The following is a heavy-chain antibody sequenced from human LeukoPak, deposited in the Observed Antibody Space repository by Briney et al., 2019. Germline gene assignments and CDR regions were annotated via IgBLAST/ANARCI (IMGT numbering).Heavy chain of an antibody. V-gene: IGHV4-59*01. CDR2: IYYSGST. J-gene: IGHJ4*02. D-gene: IGHD3-10*01. CDR1: GGSISSYY. Sequence: PSETLSLTCTVSGGSISSYYWSWIRQPPGKGLEWIGYIYYSGSTNYNPSLKSRVTISVDTSKNQFSLKLSSVTAADTAVYYCARDRYYYGSGIFDYWGQGTLVTVSS. CDR3: ARDRYYYGSGIFDY.